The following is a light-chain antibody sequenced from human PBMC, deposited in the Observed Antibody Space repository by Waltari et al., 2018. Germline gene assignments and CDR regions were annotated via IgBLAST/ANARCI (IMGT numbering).Light chain of an antibody. J-gene: IGKJ4*01. CDR3: QQYKSYPLT. CDR2: KAS. CDR1: QSISSW. Sequence: DIQMTQSPSTLSASVGDRVTITCRASQSISSWLAWYQPRPGKAPKLMIYKASSLESGVPSRFSGSGSETEFTLTISSLQPDDFATYYCQQYKSYPLTFGGGTKVEIK. V-gene: IGKV1-5*03.